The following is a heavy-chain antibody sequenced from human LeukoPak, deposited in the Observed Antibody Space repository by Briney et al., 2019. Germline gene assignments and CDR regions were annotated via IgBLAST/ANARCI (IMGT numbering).Heavy chain of an antibody. V-gene: IGHV1-2*02. CDR2: INPNSGDT. D-gene: IGHD3-22*01. Sequence: GASVKVSCKASGYSFTGYYMHWVRQAPGQGLEWMGWINPNSGDTKYAQKFQGRVTMTRDTSISTAYMELTRLRSDDTAVYYCARGTARHDSSGYYSIDYWGQGTLVTVSS. CDR3: ARGTARHDSSGYYSIDY. CDR1: GYSFTGYY. J-gene: IGHJ4*02.